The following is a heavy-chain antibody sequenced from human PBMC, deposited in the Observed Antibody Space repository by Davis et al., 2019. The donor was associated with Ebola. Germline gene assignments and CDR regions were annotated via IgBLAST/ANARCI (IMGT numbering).Heavy chain of an antibody. CDR3: ARVDCSSTSCLAYYYYYYMDV. D-gene: IGHD2-2*01. J-gene: IGHJ6*03. CDR1: GYTFTSYG. V-gene: IGHV1-18*01. CDR2: ISAYNGNT. Sequence: ASVKVSCKASGYTFTSYGISWVRQAPGQGLEWMGWISAYNGNTNYAQKLQGRVTMTTDTSTSTAYMELRSPRSDDTAVYYCARVDCSSTSCLAYYYYYYMDVWGKGTTVTVSS.